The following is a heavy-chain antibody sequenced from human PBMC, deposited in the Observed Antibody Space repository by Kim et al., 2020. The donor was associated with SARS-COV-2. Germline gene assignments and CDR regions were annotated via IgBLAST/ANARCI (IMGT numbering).Heavy chain of an antibody. J-gene: IGHJ3*02. CDR3: ARDYYGSGSYLGAFDI. V-gene: IGHV3-30*01. D-gene: IGHD3-10*01. Sequence: SGKGRFTISRDNSKNTLYLQMNSLRAEDTAVYYCARDYYGSGSYLGAFDIWGQGTMVTVSS.